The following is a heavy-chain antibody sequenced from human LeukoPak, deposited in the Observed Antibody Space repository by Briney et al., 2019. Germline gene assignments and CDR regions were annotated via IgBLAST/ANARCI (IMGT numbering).Heavy chain of an antibody. V-gene: IGHV4-34*01. CDR2: INHSGST. J-gene: IGHJ4*02. D-gene: IGHD3-10*01. CDR3: ARVISRSYPYFDY. CDR1: GGSFSGYY. Sequence: SETLSLTCAVYGGSFSGYYWSWIRQPPGKGLEWIGEINHSGSTNYNPSLKSRVTISVDTSKNQFSLHLNSVTPEDTAVYYCARVISRSYPYFDYWGQGTLVTVSS.